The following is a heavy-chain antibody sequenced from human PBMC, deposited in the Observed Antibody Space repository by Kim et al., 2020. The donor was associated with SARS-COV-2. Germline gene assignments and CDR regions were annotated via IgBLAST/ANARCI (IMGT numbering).Heavy chain of an antibody. CDR2: INPSGGST. CDR3: ARSNSGIAAAGNRNWFDP. D-gene: IGHD6-13*01. J-gene: IGHJ5*02. CDR1: GYTFTSYY. V-gene: IGHV1-46*01. Sequence: ASVKVSCKASGYTFTSYYMHWVRQAPGQGLEWMGIINPSGGSTSYAQKFQGRVTMTRDTSTSTVYMELSSLRSEDTAVYYCARSNSGIAAAGNRNWFDPWGQGTLVTVSS.